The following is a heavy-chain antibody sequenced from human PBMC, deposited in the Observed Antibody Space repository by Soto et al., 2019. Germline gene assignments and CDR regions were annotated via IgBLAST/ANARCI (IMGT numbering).Heavy chain of an antibody. CDR3: AILPPKVVLMVYAHLRYGMDV. CDR1: GFTFSSYW. J-gene: IGHJ6*02. V-gene: IGHV3-74*01. Sequence: GGSLRLSCAASGFTFSSYWMHWVRQAPGKGLVWVSRINSDGSSTSYADSVKGRFTISRDNAKNTLYLQMNSLRAEDTAVYYCAILPPKVVLMVYAHLRYGMDVWGQGTTVTVSS. CDR2: INSDGSST. D-gene: IGHD2-8*01.